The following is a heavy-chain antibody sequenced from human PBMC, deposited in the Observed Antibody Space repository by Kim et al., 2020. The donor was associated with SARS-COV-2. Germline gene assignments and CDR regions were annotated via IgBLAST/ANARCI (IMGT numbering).Heavy chain of an antibody. CDR2: IYHSGST. Sequence: SETLSLTCAVSGGSISSSNWWSWVRQPPGKGLEWIGEIYHSGSTNYNPSLKSRVTISVDKSKNQFSLKLSSLTAADTAVYYCASFVSAMGYYYYYGMDVWGQGTTVTVSS. CDR3: ASFVSAMGYYYYYGMDV. V-gene: IGHV4-4*02. CDR1: GGSISSSNW. D-gene: IGHD2-2*01. J-gene: IGHJ6*02.